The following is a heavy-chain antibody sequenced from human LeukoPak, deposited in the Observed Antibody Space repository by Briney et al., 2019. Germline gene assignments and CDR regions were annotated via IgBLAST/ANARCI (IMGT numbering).Heavy chain of an antibody. CDR2: ISPDGSNT. CDR3: AREQPAGSTDY. J-gene: IGHJ4*02. CDR1: GFIFSSYS. Sequence: PGGSLRLSCAASGFIFSSYSMHWVRQAPGKGLEYVSVISPDGSNTYYTNSVKGRFTISRDNSMNTLYLQMGGLRDEDMAVYYCAREQPAGSTDYWGQGTLVTVSS. D-gene: IGHD2-2*01. V-gene: IGHV3-64*01.